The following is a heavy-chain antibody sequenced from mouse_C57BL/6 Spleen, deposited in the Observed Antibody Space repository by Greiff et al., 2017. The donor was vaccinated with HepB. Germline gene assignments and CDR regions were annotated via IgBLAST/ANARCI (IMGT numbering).Heavy chain of an antibody. J-gene: IGHJ3*01. D-gene: IGHD4-1*01. V-gene: IGHV10-3*01. CDR1: GFTFNTYA. CDR3: VRGPNWDVGTWFAY. Sequence: GGGLVQPKGSLKLSCAASGFTFNTYAMHWVRQAPGKGLEWVARIRSKSSNYATYYADSVKDRFTISRDDSQSMLYLQMNNLKTEDTAMYYCVRGPNWDVGTWFAYWGQGTLVTVSA. CDR2: IRSKSSNYAT.